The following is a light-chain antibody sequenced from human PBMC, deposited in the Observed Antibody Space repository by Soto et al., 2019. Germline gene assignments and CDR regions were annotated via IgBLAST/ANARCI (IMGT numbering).Light chain of an antibody. Sequence: DIQLTQYPYSVSASLRDRATITCRVSQGISSYLNWYRQTKGKVPKILIYSASNLQSGVPSRFSGSGSGTDFTLTISRLQPEDVKTYYGQRTYNDPRSFGQGTRLEI. J-gene: IGKJ5*01. CDR3: QRTYNDPRS. CDR2: SAS. V-gene: IGKV1-27*01. CDR1: QGISSY.